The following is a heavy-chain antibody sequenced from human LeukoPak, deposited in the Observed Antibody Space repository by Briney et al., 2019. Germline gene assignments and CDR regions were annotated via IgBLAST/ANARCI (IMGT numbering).Heavy chain of an antibody. CDR3: ARAPEQWLVRGVFFDY. Sequence: GASVKVSCKASGYTFASYAMHWERQAPGQRLEWMGWINAGNGNTKYSQKFQGRVTITRDTSASTAYMELSSLRSEDTAVYYCARAPEQWLVRGVFFDYWGQGTLVTVSS. D-gene: IGHD6-19*01. CDR1: GYTFASYA. CDR2: INAGNGNT. J-gene: IGHJ4*02. V-gene: IGHV1-3*01.